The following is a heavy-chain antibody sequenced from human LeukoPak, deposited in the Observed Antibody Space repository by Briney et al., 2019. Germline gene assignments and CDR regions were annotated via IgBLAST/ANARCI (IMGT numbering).Heavy chain of an antibody. CDR2: IDANNGDT. J-gene: IGHJ4*02. CDR1: GYTFRGNY. D-gene: IGHD4-11*01. Sequence: ASVKVSCKASGYTFRGNYIHWLRQAPGQGLEWRGWIDANNGDTKSAQKFQGRVTMSRDTSISTAYMGLSSLSPDDAAVYYCARDPSSVTLYFFDYWGQGTLVTVSS. V-gene: IGHV1-2*02. CDR3: ARDPSSVTLYFFDY.